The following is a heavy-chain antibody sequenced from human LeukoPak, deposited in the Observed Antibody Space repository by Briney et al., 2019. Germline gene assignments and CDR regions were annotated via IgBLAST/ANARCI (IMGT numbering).Heavy chain of an antibody. V-gene: IGHV3-23*01. D-gene: IGHD3-10*01. Sequence: GGSLRLSCAASGFTFDDYAMHWVRQAPGKGLEWVSAISGSGGSTYYADSVKGRFTISRDNSKNTLYLQMNSLRAEDTAVYYCAKEGSFDYYYYMDVWGKGTTVTVSS. CDR3: AKEGSFDYYYYMDV. CDR1: GFTFDDYA. J-gene: IGHJ6*03. CDR2: ISGSGGST.